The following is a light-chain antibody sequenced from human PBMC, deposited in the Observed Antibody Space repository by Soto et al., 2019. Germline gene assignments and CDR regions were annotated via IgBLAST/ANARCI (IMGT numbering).Light chain of an antibody. CDR2: DAS. CDR3: QQYNSYSRT. CDR1: QSISSS. Sequence: DIQMTQSPSTLSASVGDRVTITCRASQSISSSLAWYQQQPGKAPKLLIYDASSLESGVPSRFSGSGSGTEFTLTISSLQPDDFATYYCQQYNSYSRTFGQGTKV. J-gene: IGKJ1*01. V-gene: IGKV1-5*01.